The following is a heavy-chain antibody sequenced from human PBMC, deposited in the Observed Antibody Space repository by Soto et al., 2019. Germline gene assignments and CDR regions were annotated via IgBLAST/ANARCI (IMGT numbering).Heavy chain of an antibody. D-gene: IGHD2-15*01. J-gene: IGHJ3*01. CDR1: GFTFSTYA. CDR3: AHPRGFGVFDAYDF. V-gene: IGHV3-23*01. Sequence: GSLRLSCAVSGFTFSTYAMSWVSQAPGKGLEWVSAISGSGGNTFYADSVKGRFTISRDNSINTLYLQMNSLRTEDTAVYYCAHPRGFGVFDAYDFWGQGTMVTVSS. CDR2: ISGSGGNT.